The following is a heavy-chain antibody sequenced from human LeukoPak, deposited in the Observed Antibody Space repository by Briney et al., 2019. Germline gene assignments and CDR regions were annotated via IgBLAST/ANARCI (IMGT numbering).Heavy chain of an antibody. CDR1: GFVVSDNY. CDR2: IRYDGSNK. J-gene: IGHJ4*02. CDR3: ASRATGY. V-gene: IGHV3-30*02. Sequence: GGSLRLSCAASGFVVSDNYVTWVRQAPGKGLEWVAFIRYDGSNKYYADSVKGRFTISRDNSKNTLYLQMNSLRAEDTAVYYCASRATGYWGQGTLVTVSS. D-gene: IGHD1-14*01.